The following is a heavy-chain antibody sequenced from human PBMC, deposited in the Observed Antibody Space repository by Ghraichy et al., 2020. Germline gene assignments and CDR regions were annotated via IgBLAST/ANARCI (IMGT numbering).Heavy chain of an antibody. V-gene: IGHV2-5*01. CDR1: GFSLSTSGVG. D-gene: IGHD6-13*01. J-gene: IGHJ4*02. CDR2: IYWNDDK. CDR3: AHSLLSIAAAGTVFDY. Sequence: SGPTLVKPTQTLTLTCTFSGFSLSTSGVGVGWIRQPPGKALEWLALIYWNDDKRYSPSLKSRLTITKDTSKNQVVLTMTNMDPVDTATYYCAHSLLSIAAAGTVFDYWGQGTLVTVSS.